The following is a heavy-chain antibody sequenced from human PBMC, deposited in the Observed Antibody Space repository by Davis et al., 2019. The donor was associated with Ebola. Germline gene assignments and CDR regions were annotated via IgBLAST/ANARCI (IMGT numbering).Heavy chain of an antibody. CDR2: ISSSSSYI. CDR3: ARVKVDCSSTSCHNYYYYGMDV. V-gene: IGHV3-21*01. Sequence: GESLKISCTGSGLTFSNSDMSWVRQAPGKGLEWVSSISSSSSYIYYADSVKGRFTISRDNAKNSLYLQMNSLRAEDTAVYYCARVKVDCSSTSCHNYYYYGMDVWGQGTTVTVSS. D-gene: IGHD2-2*01. CDR1: GLTFSNSD. J-gene: IGHJ6*02.